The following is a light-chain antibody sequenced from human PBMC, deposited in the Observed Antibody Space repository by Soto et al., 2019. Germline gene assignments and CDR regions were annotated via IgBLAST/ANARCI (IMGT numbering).Light chain of an antibody. CDR2: DAS. Sequence: EIVLTQSPATLSLSPGERATLSCRASQSVSSYLAWYQQKPGQAPRLLIYDASNRATGIPARFSGSGSGTDFTLTISSLAPEDFAVYYCQQRSNWWTVGQGTKVEIK. CDR3: QQRSNWWT. J-gene: IGKJ1*01. V-gene: IGKV3-11*01. CDR1: QSVSSY.